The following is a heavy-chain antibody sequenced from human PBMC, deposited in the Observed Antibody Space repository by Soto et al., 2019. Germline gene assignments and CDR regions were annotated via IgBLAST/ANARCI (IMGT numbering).Heavy chain of an antibody. Sequence: QVQLVQSGAEVKKPGSSVKVSCKASGGTFSSYAISWVRQAPGQGLEWMGGIIPIFGTANYAQKFQGRVTITAEESRSTANMKLSSLSTEETAVYYCVREDSGGYSGSYWYLDLWGRGTLVTVFS. D-gene: IGHD3-22*01. CDR3: VREDSGGYSGSYWYLDL. CDR1: GGTFSSYA. V-gene: IGHV1-69*12. CDR2: IIPIFGTA. J-gene: IGHJ2*01.